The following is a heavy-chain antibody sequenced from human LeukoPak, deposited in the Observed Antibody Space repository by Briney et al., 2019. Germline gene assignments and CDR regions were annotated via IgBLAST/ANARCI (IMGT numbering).Heavy chain of an antibody. CDR3: ARADDYGGTDY. D-gene: IGHD4-23*01. CDR2: IKQDGSEK. J-gene: IGHJ4*02. Sequence: ETLSLTCTVSGGSISSYYWSWVRQAPGKGLEWVANIKQDGSEKYYVDSVKGRFTISRDNAKNSLYLQMNSLRAEDTAVYYCARADDYGGTDYWGQGTLATVSS. V-gene: IGHV3-7*01. CDR1: GGSISSYY.